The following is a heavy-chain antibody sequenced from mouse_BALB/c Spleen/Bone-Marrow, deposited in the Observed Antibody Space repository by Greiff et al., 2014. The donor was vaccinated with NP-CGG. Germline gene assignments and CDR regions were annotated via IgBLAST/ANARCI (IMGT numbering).Heavy chain of an antibody. V-gene: IGHV1-9*01. CDR3: ARDSSDYLAWFAY. D-gene: IGHD3-2*01. J-gene: IGHJ3*01. CDR2: ILSGSDST. Sequence: QVQLKQAGAQLMKPGASVKIFCKGTGYTFSRYWVEWVKTRAGHGLEWVGEILSGSDSTNYNENFKGKATFTADTSSNTAYMQLNSLTSEDSAVYFCARDSSDYLAWFAYWGQGTLVTVSA. CDR1: GYTFSRYW.